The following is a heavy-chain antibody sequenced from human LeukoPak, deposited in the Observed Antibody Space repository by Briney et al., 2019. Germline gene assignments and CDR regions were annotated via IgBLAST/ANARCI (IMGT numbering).Heavy chain of an antibody. J-gene: IGHJ4*02. V-gene: IGHV5-51*01. CDR3: ARREASRYSSAWSLDY. CDR2: IYPGDSDT. Sequence: GESLKISCWGSGYSFTSYWIGWVRQMPGKGLEWMGIIYPGDSDTRYSPYFQGQITSSADKSISTAYLQWSSLKASDTAMYYCARREASRYSSAWSLDYWGQGTLVTVSS. D-gene: IGHD6-19*01. CDR1: GYSFTSYW.